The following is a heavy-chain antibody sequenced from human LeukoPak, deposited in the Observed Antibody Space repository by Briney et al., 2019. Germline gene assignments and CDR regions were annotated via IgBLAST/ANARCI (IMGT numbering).Heavy chain of an antibody. CDR2: IQNDGSNE. D-gene: IGHD5-18*01. J-gene: IGHJ4*02. V-gene: IGHV3-30*02. CDR1: GFTFRSYG. CDR3: ASRGYSYGYE. Sequence: GGSLRLSCAASGFTFRSYGMHWVRQAPGKGLEWVAYIQNDGSNEQYADSVKGRFSISRDSSKNILYLQMNSLRAEDTAVYYCASRGYSYGYEWGQGTLVTVSS.